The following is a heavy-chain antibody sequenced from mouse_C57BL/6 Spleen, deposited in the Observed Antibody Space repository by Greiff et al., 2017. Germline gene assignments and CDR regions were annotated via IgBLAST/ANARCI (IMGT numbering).Heavy chain of an antibody. CDR1: GFSFNTYA. CDR2: IRSKSNNYAT. J-gene: IGHJ4*01. CDR3: VREDLPYAMDY. V-gene: IGHV10-1*01. Sequence: GGGLVQPKGSLKLSCAASGFSFNTYAMNWVRQAPGKGLEWVARIRSKSNNYATYYADSVKDRITISRDDSESMLYLQMNNLKTEDTAMYYCVREDLPYAMDYWGQGTSVTVSS. D-gene: IGHD5-1*01.